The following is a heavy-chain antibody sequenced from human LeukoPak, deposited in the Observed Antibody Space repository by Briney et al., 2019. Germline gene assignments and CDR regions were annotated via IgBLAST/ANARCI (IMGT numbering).Heavy chain of an antibody. J-gene: IGHJ6*03. CDR1: GGSISSYY. CDR2: IYYSGST. Sequence: SETLSLTCTVSGGSISSYYWSWIRQPPGKGLGWIGYIYYSGSTNYNPSLKSRVTISVDTSKNQFSLKLSSVTAADTAVYYCARVPYSYGYPADYYYMDVWGKGTTVTVSS. V-gene: IGHV4-59*01. CDR3: ARVPYSYGYPADYYYMDV. D-gene: IGHD5-18*01.